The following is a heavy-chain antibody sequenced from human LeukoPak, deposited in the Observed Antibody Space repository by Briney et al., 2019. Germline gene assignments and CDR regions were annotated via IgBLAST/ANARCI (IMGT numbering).Heavy chain of an antibody. V-gene: IGHV4-39*01. J-gene: IGHJ4*02. Sequence: SSETLSLTCTVSGGSISSSSYYWGWIRQPPGKGLEWIGSIYYSGSTYYNPSLKSRVTISVDTSKNQFSLKLSSVTAADTAVYYCARHGDYYDSSGYFGSYLDYWGQGTLVTVSS. D-gene: IGHD3-22*01. CDR3: ARHGDYYDSSGYFGSYLDY. CDR1: GGSISSSSYY. CDR2: IYYSGST.